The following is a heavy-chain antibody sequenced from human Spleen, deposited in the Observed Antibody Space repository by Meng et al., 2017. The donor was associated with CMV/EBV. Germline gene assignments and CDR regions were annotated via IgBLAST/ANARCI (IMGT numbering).Heavy chain of an antibody. D-gene: IGHD3-3*01. CDR2: MYYSGST. CDR1: GASVSRSSYY. Sequence: SETLSLTCTVSGASVSRSSYYWGWSRQAPGKGLEWIGSMYYSGSTQYNPPLKSRVTISLDTSKNQFSLKLNSVTAADTAVYYCARDYDFWNDPGWFDPWGQGTLVTVSS. J-gene: IGHJ5*02. CDR3: ARDYDFWNDPGWFDP. V-gene: IGHV4-39*07.